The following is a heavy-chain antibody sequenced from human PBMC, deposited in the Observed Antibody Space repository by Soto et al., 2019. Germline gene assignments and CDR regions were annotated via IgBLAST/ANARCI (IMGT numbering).Heavy chain of an antibody. V-gene: IGHV1-8*01. J-gene: IGHJ4*02. CDR2: MNPNSGNT. CDR3: ARERGGIDY. Sequence: QVQLVQSGAEVKKPGASVKVSCKASGYTFTSYDINWVRQATGQGLEWMGWMNPNSGNTVYAQKXQXSXTMXRNTSISTAYMELSSLRSEDTAVYYCARERGGIDYWGQGTLVTVSS. D-gene: IGHD3-10*01. CDR1: GYTFTSYD.